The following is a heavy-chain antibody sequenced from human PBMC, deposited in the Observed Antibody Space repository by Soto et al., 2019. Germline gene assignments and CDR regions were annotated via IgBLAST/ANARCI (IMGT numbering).Heavy chain of an antibody. D-gene: IGHD6-19*01. CDR1: GFTFSDYG. J-gene: IGHJ4*02. CDR3: AKPLQWPEDPFDY. CDR2: ISYDGSYQ. Sequence: GGSLRLSCSASGFTFSDYGMHWVRQAPGQGLEWVALISYDGSYQYYADSVKGRFTISRDNSKNTLYLQMNSLRAEDTAVYYCAKPLQWPEDPFDYWGQGTLVTVSS. V-gene: IGHV3-30*18.